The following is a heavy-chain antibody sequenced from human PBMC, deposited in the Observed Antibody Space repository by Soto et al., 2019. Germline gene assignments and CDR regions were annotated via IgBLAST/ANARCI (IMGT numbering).Heavy chain of an antibody. CDR1: GFTFSNTW. CDR2: IKSKTDGGTT. D-gene: IGHD2-21*01. J-gene: IGHJ4*02. V-gene: IGHV3-15*07. CDR3: TTDDLVDH. Sequence: EVQLVESGGGLVKPGGSLRLSCAASGFTFSNTWMNWVRQAPGKGLEWVGRIKSKTDGGTTDYAAPVKGRLTISRDDSRNTLFLQMKSLKTEDTAVDYCTTDDLVDHWGQGNLVSVAS.